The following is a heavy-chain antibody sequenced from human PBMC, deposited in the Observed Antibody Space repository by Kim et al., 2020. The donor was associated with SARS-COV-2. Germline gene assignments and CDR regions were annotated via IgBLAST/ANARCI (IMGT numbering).Heavy chain of an antibody. CDR3: ARMGLGYCSSTRCFSAFDI. Sequence: EGSLRLSCAASGFTFSSYWMSWVRQVPGKGLEWVANIKQDGSEKYYVDSVKGRFTISRDNAKNSLYLQMNSLRAEDTAVYYCARMGLGYCSSTRCFSAFDIWGQGTMVTVSS. D-gene: IGHD2-2*01. V-gene: IGHV3-7*01. CDR1: GFTFSSYW. CDR2: IKQDGSEK. J-gene: IGHJ3*02.